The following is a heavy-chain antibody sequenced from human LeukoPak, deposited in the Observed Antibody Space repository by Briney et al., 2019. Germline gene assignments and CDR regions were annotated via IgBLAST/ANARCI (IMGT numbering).Heavy chain of an antibody. Sequence: ASVKVSCKASGYTFTSYYMHWVRQAPGQGLEWMGIINSSGGSTSYAQKFQGRVTMTRDTSTSTVYMELSSLRSEDTAVYYCARAKKNYDILTGYSSFDAFDIWGQGTMVTVSS. CDR2: INSSGGST. D-gene: IGHD3-9*01. J-gene: IGHJ3*02. V-gene: IGHV1-46*01. CDR1: GYTFTSYY. CDR3: ARAKKNYDILTGYSSFDAFDI.